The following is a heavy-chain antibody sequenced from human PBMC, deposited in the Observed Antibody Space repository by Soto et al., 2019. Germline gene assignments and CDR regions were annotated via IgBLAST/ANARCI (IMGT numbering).Heavy chain of an antibody. J-gene: IGHJ5*02. CDR2: ISSSSSYT. CDR1: GFTFSSYA. D-gene: IGHD5-12*01. Sequence: GGSLRLSCAASGFTFSSYAMSWVRQAPGKGLEWVSYISSSSSYTSYADSVKGRFTISRDNAKNSLYLQMNSLRAEDTAVYYCARGVRNIVATSRVFGFDPWGQGTLVTVSS. V-gene: IGHV3-21*05. CDR3: ARGVRNIVATSRVFGFDP.